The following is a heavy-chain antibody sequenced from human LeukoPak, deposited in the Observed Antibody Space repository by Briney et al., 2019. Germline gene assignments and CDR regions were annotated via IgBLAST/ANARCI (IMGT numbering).Heavy chain of an antibody. CDR3: VKVEFDSSSWDYFDY. D-gene: IGHD6-13*01. Sequence: GGSLRLSCAASGFTFSSYAMSWVRQAPGKGLEWVSAISGSGGSTYYADSVKGRFTISRDNSKNTLYLQMNSLRAEDTAVYYCVKVEFDSSSWDYFDYWGQGTLVTVSS. CDR1: GFTFSSYA. J-gene: IGHJ4*02. V-gene: IGHV3-23*01. CDR2: ISGSGGST.